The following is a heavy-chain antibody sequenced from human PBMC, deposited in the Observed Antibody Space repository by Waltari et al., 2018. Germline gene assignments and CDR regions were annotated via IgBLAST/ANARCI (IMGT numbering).Heavy chain of an antibody. J-gene: IGHJ6*03. CDR2: INGSGRT. V-gene: IGHV4-34*02. CDR3: ARVFGYYYYYMDV. CDR1: GGSLSGYH. Sequence: QVQLQQWGAGLLKPSETLSLTCDVSGGSLSGYHWTWIRQPPGKGLEWIGEINGSGRTTYNPSLESRVTVSIDTANNQFSLRVRSVTAADTAVYYCARVFGYYYYYMDVWGKGTMVAISS. D-gene: IGHD3-3*01.